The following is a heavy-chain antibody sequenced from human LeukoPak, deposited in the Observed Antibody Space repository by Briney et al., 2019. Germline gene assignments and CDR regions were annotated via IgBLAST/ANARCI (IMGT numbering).Heavy chain of an antibody. D-gene: IGHD3-16*01. CDR2: TSPDEGLK. J-gene: IGHJ4*02. V-gene: IGHV3-30*04. Sequence: PGGSLRLSCAASGFTFANYVTHWVRQAPGKGLEWVAVTSPDEGLKFYGDSVKGRFTISRDNSKNTLYLQMNSLRAEDTAVYYCAKDRTTGRIMITFGGNYDYWGQGTLVTVSP. CDR1: GFTFANYV. CDR3: AKDRTTGRIMITFGGNYDY.